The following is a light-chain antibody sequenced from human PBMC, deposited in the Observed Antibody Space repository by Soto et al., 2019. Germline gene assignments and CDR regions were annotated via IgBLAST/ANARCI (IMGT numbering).Light chain of an antibody. CDR2: YDD. CDR3: ATWDDSLNGPL. Sequence: QSVLTQPPSVSEAPRQRVTISCSGSSSNIGNNAVNWYQQLPGKAPKLLIYYDDLLPSGVSDRFSGSKSGTSASLAISGLQSEDEAIYYCATWDDSLNGPLFGGGTKLTVL. CDR1: SSNIGNNA. J-gene: IGLJ2*01. V-gene: IGLV1-36*01.